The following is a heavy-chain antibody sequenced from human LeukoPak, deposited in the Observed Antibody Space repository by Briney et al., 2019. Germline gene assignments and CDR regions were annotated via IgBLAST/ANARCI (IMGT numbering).Heavy chain of an antibody. CDR1: GYTFTIYY. V-gene: IGHV1-46*01. CDR2: INPSGGAT. J-gene: IGHJ4*02. CDR3: ARGRTLFDY. Sequence: ASVKVSCKASGYTFTIYYMHWVRQAPGQGLEWMGIINPSGGATTYGQQFQDRVTMTRDTSTSTVYMELSSLRSEDTAVYYCARGRTLFDYWGQGTLVTVSS.